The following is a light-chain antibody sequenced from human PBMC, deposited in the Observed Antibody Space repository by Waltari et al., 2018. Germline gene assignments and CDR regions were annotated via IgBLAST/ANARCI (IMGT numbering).Light chain of an antibody. J-gene: IGKJ4*01. CDR2: WAS. CDR1: PSVLYSSINKNY. V-gene: IGKV4-1*01. Sequence: DIVMTQSPDSLALSLGERATINCKSSPSVLYSSINKNYLAWYQQKPGQPPKLLIYWASTRKSEVPDRFSGSGSATDFTLTISSLQADDVAVYYCQQYYSVPLTFGGGTQVEIK. CDR3: QQYYSVPLT.